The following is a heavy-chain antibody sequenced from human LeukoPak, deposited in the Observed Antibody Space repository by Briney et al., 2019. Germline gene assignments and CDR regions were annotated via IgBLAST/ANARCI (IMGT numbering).Heavy chain of an antibody. V-gene: IGHV3-43*01. Sequence: GGSLRLSCAASGFTFDDYTMHWVRQAPGKGLEWVSLIIWDGGRIYHADSVKGRFTISRDNSKNSLYLQMNSLRTEDTALYYCAKDIGGYCSGGSCYSGGAFDIWGQGTMVTVPS. CDR2: IIWDGGRI. CDR1: GFTFDDYT. J-gene: IGHJ3*02. D-gene: IGHD2-15*01. CDR3: AKDIGGYCSGGSCYSGGAFDI.